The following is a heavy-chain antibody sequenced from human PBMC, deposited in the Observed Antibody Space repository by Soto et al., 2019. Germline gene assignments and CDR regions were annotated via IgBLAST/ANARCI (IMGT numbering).Heavy chain of an antibody. CDR2: ISSSSSYI. J-gene: IGHJ5*02. Sequence: PGGSLRLSCAASGFTFSSYSMNWVRQAPGKGLEWVSSISSSSSYIYYADSVKGRFTISRDNAKNSLYLQMNSLRAEDTAVYYCARDLQVVVAATLHNWFDPWGQGTLVTVSS. D-gene: IGHD2-15*01. CDR1: GFTFSSYS. V-gene: IGHV3-21*01. CDR3: ARDLQVVVAATLHNWFDP.